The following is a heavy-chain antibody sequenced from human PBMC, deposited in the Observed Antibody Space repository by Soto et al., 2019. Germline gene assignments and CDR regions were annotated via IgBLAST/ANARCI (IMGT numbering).Heavy chain of an antibody. J-gene: IGHJ6*02. D-gene: IGHD2-15*01. Sequence: PVGSLRLSCAASGFTFDDYTMHWVRQAPGKGLEWVSLISWDGGSTYYADSVKGRFTISRDNSKNSLYLQMNSLRTEDTALYYCAKDIQQAESYYYYGMDVWGQGTTVTVSS. CDR2: ISWDGGST. V-gene: IGHV3-43*01. CDR1: GFTFDDYT. CDR3: AKDIQQAESYYYYGMDV.